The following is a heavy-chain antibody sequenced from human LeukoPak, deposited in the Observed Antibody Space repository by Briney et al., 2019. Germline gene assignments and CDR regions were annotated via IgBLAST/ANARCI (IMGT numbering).Heavy chain of an antibody. CDR1: GGSISSSSYY. CDR3: ATPRDGYNSSDAFDI. CDR2: IYYSGST. V-gene: IGHV4-39*01. J-gene: IGHJ3*02. D-gene: IGHD5-24*01. Sequence: SETLSLTCTVSGGSISSSSYYWGWIRQPPGKGLEWIGSIYYSGSTYYNPSLKSRVTISVDTSKNQFSLKLSSVTAADTAVYYCATPRDGYNSSDAFDIWGQGTMVTVSS.